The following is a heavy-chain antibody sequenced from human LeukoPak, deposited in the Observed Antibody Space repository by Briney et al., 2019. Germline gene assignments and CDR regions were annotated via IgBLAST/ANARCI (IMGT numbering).Heavy chain of an antibody. D-gene: IGHD3-10*01. Sequence: GASLQISCKGSGYSFTSYWIGWVRQLPGKGLEWMGIIYPGDSDTRYSPSFQGQVTISADKSISTAYLQWSSLKASDTAMYYCARPESGFGESLAPDYWGQGTLVTVSS. V-gene: IGHV5-51*01. CDR2: IYPGDSDT. CDR1: GYSFTSYW. J-gene: IGHJ4*02. CDR3: ARPESGFGESLAPDY.